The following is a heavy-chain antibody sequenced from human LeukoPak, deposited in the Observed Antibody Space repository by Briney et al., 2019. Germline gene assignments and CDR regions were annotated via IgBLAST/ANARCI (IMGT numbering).Heavy chain of an antibody. V-gene: IGHV1-18*01. Sequence: AAVNVSCKASRYTFTSYDINWVRQATGQGLEWMGLTSVYNGNTNYAQNLQGRGTITTETSPKTAYMELRSVRAEDKALYYCGSDLRADYWGQGTLVTVSS. CDR2: TSVYNGNT. CDR1: RYTFTSYD. CDR3: GSDLRADY. J-gene: IGHJ4*02.